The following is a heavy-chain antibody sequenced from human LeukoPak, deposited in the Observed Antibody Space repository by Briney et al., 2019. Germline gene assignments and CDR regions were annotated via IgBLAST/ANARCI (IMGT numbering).Heavy chain of an antibody. J-gene: IGHJ6*02. CDR1: VESLCVDY. Sequence: SGTPCLTRTVSVESLCVDYWTCSPDTPGKRLEWIAQTNYSGSADYCPSLKSRVTISVDSSKNLISLKVTSVTTADAAVYYCARFGIDYDMDVWGQGKTVTVS. D-gene: IGHD1-14*01. CDR3: ARFGIDYDMDV. CDR2: TNYSGSA. V-gene: IGHV4-59*01.